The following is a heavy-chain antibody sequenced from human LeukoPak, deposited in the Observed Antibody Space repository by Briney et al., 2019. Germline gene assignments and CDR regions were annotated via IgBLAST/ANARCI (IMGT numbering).Heavy chain of an antibody. D-gene: IGHD3-10*01. J-gene: IGHJ4*02. V-gene: IGHV4-38-2*02. CDR2: IYHSGST. CDR3: GREKGDYGSSQGDFDY. Sequence: PSETLSLTCAVSGYSISSGYYWGWIRQPPGKGLEWIGSIYHSGSTYYNPSLKSRVTISVDTSKNQFSLKLSSVTAADTAVYYWGREKGDYGSSQGDFDYWGRGTLVTVSS. CDR1: GYSISSGYY.